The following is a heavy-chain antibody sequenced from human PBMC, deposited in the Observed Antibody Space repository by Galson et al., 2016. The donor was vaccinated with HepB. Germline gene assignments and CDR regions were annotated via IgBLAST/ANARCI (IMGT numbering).Heavy chain of an antibody. V-gene: IGHV3-23*01. D-gene: IGHD3-9*01. J-gene: IGHJ4*02. CDR1: GFTFRSYA. Sequence: SLRLSCAASGFTFRSYAMSWVRQAPGKGLEWVSVISGSGGSTHYADSVKGRFTISRDNSKNTLYVQMSSLRAEDTAVYYCAKGRYHDILSGLDYWGLGTLVTVSS. CDR2: ISGSGGST. CDR3: AKGRYHDILSGLDY.